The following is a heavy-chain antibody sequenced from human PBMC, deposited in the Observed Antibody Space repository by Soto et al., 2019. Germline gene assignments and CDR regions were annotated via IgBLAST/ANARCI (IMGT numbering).Heavy chain of an antibody. Sequence: QVQLVQSGAEVKKPGSSVKVSCKASGGTFSSYAISWVRQAPGQGLEWMGGIIPIFGTANYAQKFQGRVTITADEATSKAYMELSSLRSEDTAVYYCARGATSGPAAISWFDPWGQGTLVTVSS. J-gene: IGHJ5*02. CDR2: IIPIFGTA. CDR3: ARGATSGPAAISWFDP. CDR1: GGTFSSYA. V-gene: IGHV1-69*12. D-gene: IGHD2-2*01.